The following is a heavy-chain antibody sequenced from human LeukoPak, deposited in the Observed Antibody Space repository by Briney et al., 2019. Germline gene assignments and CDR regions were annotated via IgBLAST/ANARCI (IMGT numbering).Heavy chain of an antibody. V-gene: IGHV4-59*01. Sequence: SETLSLTCTVSGGSISSYYWSWIRQPPGKGLEWLGYIYYSGSTNYNPSLKSRVTISVDTSKNQFSLKLSSVTAADTAVYYCARGSNTAYNWFDPWGQGTLVTVSS. D-gene: IGHD5-18*01. CDR2: IYYSGST. CDR3: ARGSNTAYNWFDP. J-gene: IGHJ5*02. CDR1: GGSISSYY.